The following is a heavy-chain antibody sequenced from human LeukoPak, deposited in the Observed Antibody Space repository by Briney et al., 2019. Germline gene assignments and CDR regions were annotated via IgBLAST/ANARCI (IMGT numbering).Heavy chain of an antibody. J-gene: IGHJ4*02. CDR3: ARGSGTVTTV. CDR2: MNPNSGNT. CDR1: GGTFSSYA. D-gene: IGHD4-17*01. V-gene: IGHV1-8*02. Sequence: ASVKVSCKASGGTFSSYAINWVRQAPGQGLEWMGWMNPNSGNTGYAQKFQGRVTMTRNTSISTAYMELSSLRSEDTAVYYCARGSGTVTTVWGQGTLVTVSS.